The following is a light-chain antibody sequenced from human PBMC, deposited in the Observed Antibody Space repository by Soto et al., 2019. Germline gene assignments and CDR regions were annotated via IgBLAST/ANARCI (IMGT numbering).Light chain of an antibody. CDR2: GAS. CDR1: QSVSSSY. V-gene: IGKV3-20*01. Sequence: EIVLTQSPGTLSLSPGERATLSCRASQSVSSSYLAWYQQKPGQAPRPLIYGASSRATGIPDRFSGSGSGTDFTLTISRLEPEDFAVYYCQQYGSSTSLFTFGPGTKVDIK. J-gene: IGKJ3*01. CDR3: QQYGSSTSLFT.